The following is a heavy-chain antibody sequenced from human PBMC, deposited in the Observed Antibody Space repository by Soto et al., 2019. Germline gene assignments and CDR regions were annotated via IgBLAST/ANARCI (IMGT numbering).Heavy chain of an antibody. Sequence: GGSLRLSCAASGFTFSSYAMHWVRQAPGKGLEWVAVISYDGSSKYYADSVKGRFTISRDNSKNTLYLQMNSLRAEDTAVYYCARDRRYYYDNSGPLDYWGQGTLVTVSS. CDR1: GFTFSSYA. D-gene: IGHD3-22*01. CDR2: ISYDGSSK. V-gene: IGHV3-30-3*01. J-gene: IGHJ4*02. CDR3: ARDRRYYYDNSGPLDY.